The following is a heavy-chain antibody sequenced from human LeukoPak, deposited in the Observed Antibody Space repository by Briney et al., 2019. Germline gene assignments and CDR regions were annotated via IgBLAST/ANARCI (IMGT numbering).Heavy chain of an antibody. V-gene: IGHV3-74*01. CDR2: INSDGSST. D-gene: IGHD3-3*01. Sequence: GGSLRLSCAASGFTFSSYWMHWVRQAPGKGLVWVSRINSDGSSTSYADSVKGRFTISRDNAKNTLYLQMNSLRAEDTAVYYCARTGFWSGYHFDYWGQGTLVTVSS. CDR1: GFTFSSYW. CDR3: ARTGFWSGYHFDY. J-gene: IGHJ4*02.